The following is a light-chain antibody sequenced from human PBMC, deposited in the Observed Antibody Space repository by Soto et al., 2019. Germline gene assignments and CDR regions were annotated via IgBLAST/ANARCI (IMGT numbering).Light chain of an antibody. CDR3: QQYGSSPPYT. V-gene: IGKV3-20*01. Sequence: DIVLTQSPGTLSLSPGEKATLSGRASQSVSRNYLAWYQQKPGQAPRLLNYGASSRATGIPERFSGIVSGTDFTLIISRLEPEDFAVYFCQQYGSSPPYTFGQGTKVDIK. CDR1: QSVSRNY. CDR2: GAS. J-gene: IGKJ2*01.